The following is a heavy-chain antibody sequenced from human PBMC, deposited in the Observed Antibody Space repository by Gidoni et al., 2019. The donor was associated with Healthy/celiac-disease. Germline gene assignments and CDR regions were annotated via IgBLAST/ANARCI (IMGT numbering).Heavy chain of an antibody. CDR3: ARDRRSIYFDY. Sequence: VQLVESGGGLVQPGRSLRLSCPASGFTFSSYGMHWVRQAPGKGLEWVAVIWYDGSNKYYADSVKGRFTISRDNSKNTLYLQMNSLRAEDTAVYYCARDRRSIYFDYWGQGTLVTVSS. D-gene: IGHD3-3*01. V-gene: IGHV3-33*01. CDR1: GFTFSSYG. CDR2: IWYDGSNK. J-gene: IGHJ4*02.